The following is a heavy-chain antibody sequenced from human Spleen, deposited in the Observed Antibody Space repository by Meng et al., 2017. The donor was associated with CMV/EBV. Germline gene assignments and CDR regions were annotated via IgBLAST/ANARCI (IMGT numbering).Heavy chain of an antibody. Sequence: QVQLHQSGPGLVKPSPTLSLTCAISGDSVSNNIAAWNWIRQSPSRGLEWLGRTYYRSKWYNDYAVSVKNRMTINPDTSKNQFPLQLNSVTPEDTAVYYCVRDQLGLDYWGQGTLVTVSS. CDR1: GDSVSNNIAA. D-gene: IGHD1-1*01. CDR2: TYYRSKWYN. CDR3: VRDQLGLDY. J-gene: IGHJ4*02. V-gene: IGHV6-1*01.